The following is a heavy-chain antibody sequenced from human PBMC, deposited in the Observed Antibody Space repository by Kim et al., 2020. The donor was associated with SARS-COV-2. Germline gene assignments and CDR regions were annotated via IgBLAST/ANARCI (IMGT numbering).Heavy chain of an antibody. CDR2: IYYSGST. CDR3: ARQNVLLWFGGPSWFDP. Sequence: SETLSLTCTVSGGSISSSSYYWGWIRQPPGKGLEWIGSIYYSGSTYYNPSLKSRVTISVDTSKNQFSLKLSSVTAADTAVYYCARQNVLLWFGGPSWFDPWGQGTLVTVSS. D-gene: IGHD3-10*01. CDR1: GGSISSSSYY. V-gene: IGHV4-39*01. J-gene: IGHJ5*02.